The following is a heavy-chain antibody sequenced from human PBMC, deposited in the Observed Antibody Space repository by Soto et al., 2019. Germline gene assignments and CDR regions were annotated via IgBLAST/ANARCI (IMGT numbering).Heavy chain of an antibody. Sequence: QITLKESGPTLVKPTQTLTLTCTFSGFSLSTSGVGVGWIRQPPGKALEWLALIYWDDDKRYSPSLKSRLTITKDTFNNLVVLTMTNMDPVDTATSYRAHRAPYYDILTGYYKDYFDYWGQGTLVTVSS. CDR2: IYWDDDK. CDR1: GFSLSTSGVG. J-gene: IGHJ4*02. CDR3: AHRAPYYDILTGYYKDYFDY. V-gene: IGHV2-5*02. D-gene: IGHD3-9*01.